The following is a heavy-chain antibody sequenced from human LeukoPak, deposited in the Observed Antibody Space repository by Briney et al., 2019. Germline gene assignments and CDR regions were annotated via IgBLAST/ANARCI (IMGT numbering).Heavy chain of an antibody. CDR1: GGTFSSYA. Sequence: GSSVKVSCKASGGTFSSYAISWVRQAHGQGLEWMGGIIPIFGTANYAQKFQGRVTITTDESTSTAYMELSSLRSEDTAVYYCARSPETIYNWFDPWGQGTLVTVSS. CDR2: IIPIFGTA. D-gene: IGHD4-17*01. CDR3: ARSPETIYNWFDP. V-gene: IGHV1-69*05. J-gene: IGHJ5*02.